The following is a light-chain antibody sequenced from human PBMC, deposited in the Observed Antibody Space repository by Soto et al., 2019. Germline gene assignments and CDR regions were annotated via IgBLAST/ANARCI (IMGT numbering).Light chain of an antibody. V-gene: IGKV1-5*03. CDR3: RHYNSYWT. J-gene: IGKJ1*01. CDR1: QTISSW. CDR2: KAS. Sequence: DIQITQSPSTLSGSVGDRVTITCRASQTISSWLAWYQQKPGKAPKLLIYKASTLKSGVPSRFSGSGSGTEFTLTISSLQPDDFATYYCRHYNSYWTFGQGTKVDI.